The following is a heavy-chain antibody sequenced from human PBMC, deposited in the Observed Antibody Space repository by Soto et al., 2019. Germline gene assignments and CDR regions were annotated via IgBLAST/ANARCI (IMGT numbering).Heavy chain of an antibody. Sequence: SETLSLTCAVSGGSISSGGYSWSWIRQPPGKGLEWIGYIYHSGSTYYNPSLKSRVTISVDRSKNQFSLKLSSVTAADTAVYYCARREAGYCSGGSCPTTTFRAYNWFDPWGQGTLVTVSS. CDR1: GGSISSGGYS. V-gene: IGHV4-30-2*01. CDR3: ARREAGYCSGGSCPTTTFRAYNWFDP. D-gene: IGHD2-15*01. CDR2: IYHSGST. J-gene: IGHJ5*02.